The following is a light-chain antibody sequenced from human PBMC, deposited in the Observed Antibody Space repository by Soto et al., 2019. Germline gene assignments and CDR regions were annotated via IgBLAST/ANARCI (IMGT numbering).Light chain of an antibody. CDR2: GAS. V-gene: IGKV1-9*01. J-gene: IGKJ3*01. CDR3: QQLFIYPPT. Sequence: IQLTQSPSSLSASEGARLTIPCRAIQAITNYLAWYQQKPGKAPQLLIYGASTLQSGVPSRFSGSGSGTHFTLTVSSLQPEDFATYYCQQLFIYPPTFGPGTKVDI. CDR1: QAITNY.